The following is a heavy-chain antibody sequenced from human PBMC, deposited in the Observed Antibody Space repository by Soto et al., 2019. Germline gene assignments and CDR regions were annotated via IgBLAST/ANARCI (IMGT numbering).Heavy chain of an antibody. CDR3: AKERKYSSSSRVLVY. Sequence: GGSLRLSCAASGFTFSTYSMSWVRQAPGKGLEWVSYISSISNTIYYADSVKGRFTISRDNAKNTLYLQMNSLRAEDTAVYYCAKERKYSSSSRVLVYWGQGTLVTVSS. CDR1: GFTFSTYS. CDR2: ISSISNTI. J-gene: IGHJ4*02. D-gene: IGHD6-6*01. V-gene: IGHV3-48*01.